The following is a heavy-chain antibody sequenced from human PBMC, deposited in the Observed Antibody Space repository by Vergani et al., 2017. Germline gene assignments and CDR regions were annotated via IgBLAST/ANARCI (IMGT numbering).Heavy chain of an antibody. V-gene: IGHV3-23*01. D-gene: IGHD5-24*01. CDR1: GFTFSSYA. J-gene: IGHJ6*03. Sequence: EVQLLESGGGLVQPGGSLRLSCAASGFTFSSYAMSWVRQAPGKGLEWVSAISGSGGSTYYADSVKGRFTISRDNSKNTLYLQMNSLRAEDTAVYYCTLLQIEPNYYDYYMDVWGKGTTVTVSS. CDR3: TLLQIEPNYYDYYMDV. CDR2: ISGSGGST.